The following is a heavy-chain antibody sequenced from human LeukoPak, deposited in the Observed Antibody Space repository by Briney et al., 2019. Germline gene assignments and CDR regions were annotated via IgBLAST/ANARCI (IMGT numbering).Heavy chain of an antibody. V-gene: IGHV4-34*01. J-gene: IGHJ5*02. Sequence: SETLSLTCAVYGGSCGDYYCSWIRQPPGKGLEWIGEIHPSGIFYYNSSLVSRVSISIDTSKSQFSLRLTSVTAADTAFYYCARGRDRSKAGDRWGQGSLVTVSS. CDR3: ARGRDRSKAGDR. CDR1: GGSCGDYY. CDR2: IHPSGIF. D-gene: IGHD5-24*01.